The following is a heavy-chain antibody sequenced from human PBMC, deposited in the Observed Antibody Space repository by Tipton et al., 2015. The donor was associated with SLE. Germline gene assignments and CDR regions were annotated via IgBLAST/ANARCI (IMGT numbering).Heavy chain of an antibody. CDR2: ISWNSGSI. CDR1: GFTFDDYA. Sequence: SLRLSCAASGFTFDDYAIHWVRQAPGKGLEWVSGISWNSGSIGYADSVKGRFTISRDNSKNSLYLQMNSLRTEDTALYYCAKASPYSNYYFDYWGQGTLVTVSS. V-gene: IGHV3-9*01. D-gene: IGHD4-11*01. CDR3: AKASPYSNYYFDY. J-gene: IGHJ4*02.